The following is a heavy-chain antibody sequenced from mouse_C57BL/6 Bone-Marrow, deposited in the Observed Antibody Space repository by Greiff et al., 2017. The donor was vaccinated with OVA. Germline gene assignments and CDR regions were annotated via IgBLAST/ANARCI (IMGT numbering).Heavy chain of an antibody. CDR3: TRITTVVPWYFDV. CDR1: GFTFSDAW. CDR2: IRNKANNHAT. V-gene: IGHV6-6*01. J-gene: IGHJ1*03. D-gene: IGHD1-1*01. Sequence: EVHLVESGGGLVQPGGSMKLSCAASGFTFSDAWMDWVRQSPEKGLEWVAEIRNKANNHATYYAESVKGRFTISRDDSKSSVYLQMNSLRAEDTGIYYCTRITTVVPWYFDVWGTGTTVTVSS.